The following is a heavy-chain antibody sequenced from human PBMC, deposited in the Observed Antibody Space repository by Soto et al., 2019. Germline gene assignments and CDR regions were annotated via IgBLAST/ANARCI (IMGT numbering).Heavy chain of an antibody. CDR3: AREGTTAPQDGFYYYGMDV. J-gene: IGHJ6*02. D-gene: IGHD5-18*01. Sequence: QVQLVQSGAEVRKPGSSVKVSCKASRGTFSSYAITWVRQAPGQGLEWMGGIIPIFGSTNYAQKFQGRVTITADESTSTAYMELSSLRSEDTAVYYCAREGTTAPQDGFYYYGMDVWGQGTTVTVSS. CDR1: RGTFSSYA. V-gene: IGHV1-69*01. CDR2: IIPIFGST.